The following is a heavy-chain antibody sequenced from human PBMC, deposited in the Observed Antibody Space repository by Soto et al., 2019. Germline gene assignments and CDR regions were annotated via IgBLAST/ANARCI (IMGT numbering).Heavy chain of an antibody. D-gene: IGHD6-19*01. J-gene: IGHJ6*02. Sequence: EVQLLESGGGLVQPGGSLRLSCAASGFTFSSYAMSWVRQAPGKGLECVSTISGSGGNTYYADSVRGRFTISRDNSKNTLYLHINSLRAEDTAVYYCAKGRAPSGWYPPYYYGMDVWGQGNTVTVSS. CDR1: GFTFSSYA. CDR2: ISGSGGNT. V-gene: IGHV3-23*01. CDR3: AKGRAPSGWYPPYYYGMDV.